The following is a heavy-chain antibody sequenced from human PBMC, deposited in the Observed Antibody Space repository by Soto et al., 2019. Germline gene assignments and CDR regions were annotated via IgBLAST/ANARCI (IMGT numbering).Heavy chain of an antibody. V-gene: IGHV3-30*18. CDR2: VSHDGSNT. CDR1: GFTFRDYA. CDR3: AKGGRQWLVTSDFNY. D-gene: IGHD6-19*01. Sequence: VQLVESGGGVVQPGRSLRLSCAASGFTFRDYAMHWVRQAPGKGLEWVAVVSHDGSNTHYADSVKGRFTISRDSSKNTVSLEMTSLRAEDTAVYYCAKGGRQWLVTSDFNYWGQGALVTVSS. J-gene: IGHJ4*02.